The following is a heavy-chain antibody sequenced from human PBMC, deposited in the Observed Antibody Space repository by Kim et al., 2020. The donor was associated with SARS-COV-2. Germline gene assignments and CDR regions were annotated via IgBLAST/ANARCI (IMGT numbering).Heavy chain of an antibody. J-gene: IGHJ6*02. V-gene: IGHV1-2*02. Sequence: ASVKVSCKASGYTFTGYYMHWVRQAPGQGLEWMGWINPNSGGTNYAQKFQGRVTMTRDTSISTAYMERSRLRSDDTAVYYCARGGGSSGNYYYGMDVWGQGTTVTVSS. CDR3: ARGGGSSGNYYYGMDV. CDR1: GYTFTGYY. D-gene: IGHD1-26*01. CDR2: INPNSGGT.